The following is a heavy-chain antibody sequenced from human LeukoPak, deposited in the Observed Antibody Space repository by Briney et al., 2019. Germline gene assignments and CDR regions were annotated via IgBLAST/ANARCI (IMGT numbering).Heavy chain of an antibody. CDR3: LAAAGTVY. CDR1: GFTFSTYG. Sequence: GRSLRLSCAASGFTFSTYGMHWVRQAPGKGLEWVAVISYDGSKKYYADSVNGRFTVSRDNSKNTLYLQSNNLRAEDTAVYYCLAAAGTVYWGQGTLVTVSS. J-gene: IGHJ4*02. D-gene: IGHD6-13*01. CDR2: ISYDGSKK. V-gene: IGHV3-30*03.